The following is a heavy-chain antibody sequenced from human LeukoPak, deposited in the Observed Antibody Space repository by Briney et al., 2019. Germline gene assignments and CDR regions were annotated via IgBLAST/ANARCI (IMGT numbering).Heavy chain of an antibody. CDR3: ARIFPSVGGFDI. CDR1: GTSITNYY. J-gene: IGHJ3*02. D-gene: IGHD2-15*01. V-gene: IGHV4-59*01. Sequence: PSETLSLTCTVSGTSITNYYWSWIRQPPGKGLEWIGYIYYSRNTNYNPSLKSRVTISVDTSKNQFSLKLNSVTPADTAVYYCARIFPSVGGFDIWGQGTMVIVSS. CDR2: IYYSRNT.